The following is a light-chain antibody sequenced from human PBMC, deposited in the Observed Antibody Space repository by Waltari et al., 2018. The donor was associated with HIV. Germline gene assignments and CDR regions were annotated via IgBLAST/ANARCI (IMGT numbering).Light chain of an antibody. V-gene: IGKV1-6*01. CDR3: LQDGSFPLT. Sequence: AIQMTQSPSPLSASVGDRVTITCRASQGIGNDLGWYQQKSGKAPKVLIYAASSLQSGVSSRFSGSRSGTDFTLTISSLQPEDSATYYCLQDGSFPLTFGPGTKVDV. CDR2: AAS. J-gene: IGKJ3*01. CDR1: QGIGND.